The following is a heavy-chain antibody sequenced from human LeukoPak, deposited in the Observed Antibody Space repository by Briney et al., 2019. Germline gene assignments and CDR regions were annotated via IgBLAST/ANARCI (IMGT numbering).Heavy chain of an antibody. CDR3: ARESGEGYGSGSYQIDY. D-gene: IGHD3-10*01. Sequence: ASVKVSCKASGYTFTSYGISWVRQAPGQGLEWMGWISAYNGNTNYAQKLQGRVTMTTDTSTSTAYMELRSLRFDDTAVYYCARESGEGYGSGSYQIDYWGQGTLVTVSS. CDR1: GYTFTSYG. CDR2: ISAYNGNT. V-gene: IGHV1-18*01. J-gene: IGHJ4*02.